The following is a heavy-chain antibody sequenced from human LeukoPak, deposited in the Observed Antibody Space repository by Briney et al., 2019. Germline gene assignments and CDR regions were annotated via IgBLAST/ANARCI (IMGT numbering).Heavy chain of an antibody. D-gene: IGHD1-7*01. Sequence: GGSLRLSCAASGFTVSSNYMSWVRQAPGKGLEWVSVIYSGGSTYYADSVKGRFTISRDNSKNTLYLQMNSLRAEDTAVYYCATSLGGELRLFDYWGQGTLITVSS. CDR3: ATSLGGELRLFDY. V-gene: IGHV3-53*01. CDR1: GFTVSSNY. CDR2: IYSGGST. J-gene: IGHJ4*02.